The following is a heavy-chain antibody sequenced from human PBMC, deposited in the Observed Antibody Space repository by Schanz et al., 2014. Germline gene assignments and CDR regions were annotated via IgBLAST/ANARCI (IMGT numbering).Heavy chain of an antibody. J-gene: IGHJ4*02. V-gene: IGHV3-66*01. D-gene: IGHD3-22*01. CDR2: IYSGIGA. Sequence: EGQLAEYGGGLVQPGGSLRLSCAVSGFTVSSNHMSWVRQAPGKGLEWVSVIYSGIGAYYADSVKDRFTVSRDNSKNTVYLQMNRLRAEDAAVYYCARVHHYDPSGWGYFDYWGQGALVTVSS. CDR3: ARVHHYDPSGWGYFDY. CDR1: GFTVSSNH.